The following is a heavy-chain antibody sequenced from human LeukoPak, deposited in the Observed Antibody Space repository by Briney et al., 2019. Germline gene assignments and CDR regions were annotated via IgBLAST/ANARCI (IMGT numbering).Heavy chain of an antibody. Sequence: SETLSLTCAVYGGSFSGYYWGWIRQPPGKGLEWIGSIYYSGSTYYNPSLKSRVTISVDTSKNQFSLKLSSVTAADTAVYYCARRYYDSSGYYSRHFDYWGQGTLVTVSS. V-gene: IGHV4-39*01. J-gene: IGHJ4*02. CDR3: ARRYYDSSGYYSRHFDY. CDR1: GGSFSGYY. CDR2: IYYSGST. D-gene: IGHD3-22*01.